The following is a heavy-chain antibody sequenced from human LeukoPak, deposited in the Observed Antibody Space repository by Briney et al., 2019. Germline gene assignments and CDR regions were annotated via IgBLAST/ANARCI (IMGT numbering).Heavy chain of an antibody. Sequence: ASVKVSCKASGYTFTGYYMHWVRQAPGQGLEWVGRINPNSGGTNYAQGFQGRVTMTRDTSISTAYMELSRLRSDDTAVYYCARDLRRNCSGGSCYIRDYWGQGTLVTVSS. D-gene: IGHD2-15*01. CDR2: INPNSGGT. CDR3: ARDLRRNCSGGSCYIRDY. CDR1: GYTFTGYY. V-gene: IGHV1-2*06. J-gene: IGHJ4*02.